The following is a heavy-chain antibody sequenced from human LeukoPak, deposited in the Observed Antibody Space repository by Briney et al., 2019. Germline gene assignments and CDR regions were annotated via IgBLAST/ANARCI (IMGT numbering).Heavy chain of an antibody. CDR3: ARNQYSYGQTPSGY. D-gene: IGHD5-18*01. CDR1: GFTFDDYG. V-gene: IGHV3-20*04. CDR2: INWNGGST. Sequence: PGGSLRLSCAASGFTFDDYGMSWVRQAPGKGLEWVSGINWNGGSTGYADSVKGRFTISRDNAKNSLYLQMNSLRAEDTALYYCARNQYSYGQTPSGYWGQGTLVTVSS. J-gene: IGHJ4*02.